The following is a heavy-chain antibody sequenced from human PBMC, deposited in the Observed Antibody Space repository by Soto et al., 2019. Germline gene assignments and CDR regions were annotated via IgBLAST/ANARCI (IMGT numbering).Heavy chain of an antibody. V-gene: IGHV1-24*01. CDR1: GYTLTELS. D-gene: IGHD5-18*01. Sequence: ASVKVSCKVSGYTLTELSMHWVRQAPGKGLEWMGGFDPEDGETIYAQKFQGRVTMTEDTSTDTAYMEMSSLRSEDTAVYYCATFTDTAMGINSYYYGMDVLGQGTTVT. J-gene: IGHJ6*02. CDR3: ATFTDTAMGINSYYYGMDV. CDR2: FDPEDGET.